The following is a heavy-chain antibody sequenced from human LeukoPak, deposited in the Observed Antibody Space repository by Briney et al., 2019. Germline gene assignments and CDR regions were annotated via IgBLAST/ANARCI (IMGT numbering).Heavy chain of an antibody. V-gene: IGHV3-48*02. J-gene: IGHJ4*02. Sequence: GGSLRLSCVASGFTLNSYSMNWVRQAPGKGLEWVSYIGSSGSTIYLADSVKGRFTISRDNAKMSLYLQMNSLRDDDTALYYCARGSEFSYKYDRSGSAFFDYWGQGTLVTVSS. CDR1: GFTLNSYS. CDR3: ARGSEFSYKYDRSGSAFFDY. D-gene: IGHD3-22*01. CDR2: IGSSGSTI.